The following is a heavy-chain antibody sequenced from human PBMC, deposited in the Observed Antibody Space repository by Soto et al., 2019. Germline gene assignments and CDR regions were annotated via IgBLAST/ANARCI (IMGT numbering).Heavy chain of an antibody. J-gene: IGHJ6*02. CDR3: AKDQGSPNYYYYGMDV. V-gene: IGHV3-30*04. CDR1: GFTFSSYA. D-gene: IGHD1-26*01. Sequence: GGSLRLSCAASGFTFSSYAMHWVRQAPGTGLEWVAVISYDGSNKNYADSVKGRFTISRDNSKNTLYLQMNSLRAEDTAVYYCAKDQGSPNYYYYGMDVWGQGTTVTVSS. CDR2: ISYDGSNK.